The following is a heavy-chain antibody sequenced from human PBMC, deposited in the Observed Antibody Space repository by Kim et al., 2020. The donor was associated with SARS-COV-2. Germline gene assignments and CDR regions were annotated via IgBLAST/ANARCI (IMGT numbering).Heavy chain of an antibody. CDR1: GDSVSSNSAA. Sequence: SQTLSLTCAISGDSVSSNSAAWNWIRQSPSRGLEWLGRTYYRSKWYNDYAVSVKSRITINPDTSKNQFSLQLNSVTPEDTAVYYCARDLSFYDILTGYYRSDAFDIWGQGTMVTVSS. V-gene: IGHV6-1*01. J-gene: IGHJ3*02. CDR2: TYYRSKWYN. CDR3: ARDLSFYDILTGYYRSDAFDI. D-gene: IGHD3-9*01.